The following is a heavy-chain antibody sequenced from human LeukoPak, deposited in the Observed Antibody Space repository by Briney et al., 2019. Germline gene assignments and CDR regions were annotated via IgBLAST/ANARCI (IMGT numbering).Heavy chain of an antibody. J-gene: IGHJ5*02. CDR1: GDSVSSDNAA. V-gene: IGHV6-1*01. CDR3: ARDERRACSGTTCYFNWFDT. CDR2: TYYRSKYYN. Sequence: SQTLSLTCAISGDSVSSDNAAWNWIRQSPSRGLEWLGRTYYRSKYYNDYAVSVKSRITINPDTPKNQIPLQLNSVTPEDTAVYYCARDERRACSGTTCYFNWFDTWGQGTLVTVSS. D-gene: IGHD2-2*01.